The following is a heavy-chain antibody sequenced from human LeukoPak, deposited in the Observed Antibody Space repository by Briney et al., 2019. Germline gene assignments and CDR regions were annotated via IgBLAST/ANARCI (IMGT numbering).Heavy chain of an antibody. CDR1: GFTFSSYA. CDR2: ISGSGGST. CDR3: ARVIKTYDSSGYYYEGYFDY. Sequence: PGGSLRLSCAASGFTFSSYAMSWVRQAPGKGLEWVSAISGSGGSTYYADSVKGRFTISRDNAKNSLYLQMNSLRAEDTAVYYCARVIKTYDSSGYYYEGYFDYWGQGTLVTVSS. D-gene: IGHD3-22*01. V-gene: IGHV3-23*01. J-gene: IGHJ4*02.